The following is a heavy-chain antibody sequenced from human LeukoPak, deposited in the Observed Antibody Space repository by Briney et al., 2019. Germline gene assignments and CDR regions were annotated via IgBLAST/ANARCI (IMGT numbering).Heavy chain of an antibody. J-gene: IGHJ6*03. CDR3: ARETHYYYYYMDV. CDR2: IYYSGST. CDR1: GGSISSGGYY. Sequence: PSQTLSLTCTVSGGSISSGGYYWSWIRQHPGKGLEWIGYIYYSGSTYYNPSLKSRVTISVDTSKNQFSLKLSSVTAADTAVYYCARETHYYYYYMDVWGKGTTVTVPS. V-gene: IGHV4-31*03.